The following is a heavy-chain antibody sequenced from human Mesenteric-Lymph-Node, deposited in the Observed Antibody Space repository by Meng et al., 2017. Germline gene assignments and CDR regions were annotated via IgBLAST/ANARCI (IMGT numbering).Heavy chain of an antibody. J-gene: IGHJ3*02. CDR3: AKDNKVLPPAAIPNGDAFDI. V-gene: IGHV3-23*01. CDR2: ISGSGGST. CDR1: GFTFSSYA. D-gene: IGHD2-2*01. Sequence: GVLKISCAASGFTFSSYAMSWVRQAPGKGLEWVSAISGSGGSTYYADSVKGRFTISRDNSKNTLYLQMNSLRAEDTAVYYCAKDNKVLPPAAIPNGDAFDIWGQGTMVTVSS.